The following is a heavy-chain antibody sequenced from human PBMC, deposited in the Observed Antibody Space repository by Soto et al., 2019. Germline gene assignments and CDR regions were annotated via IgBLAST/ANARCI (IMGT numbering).Heavy chain of an antibody. Sequence: GGSLRLSCVASGFTFSNYAMSWVRQAPGKGLEWVSAIGGSSGRTYYADSVKGRFTISRDNPKNTLYLQMNSLRAEDTAVYYCAKDPPPNGILYYYYYMDVWGKGTTVTVSS. CDR3: AKDPPPNGILYYYYYMDV. V-gene: IGHV3-23*01. CDR1: GFTFSNYA. CDR2: IGGSSGRT. D-gene: IGHD2-8*01. J-gene: IGHJ6*03.